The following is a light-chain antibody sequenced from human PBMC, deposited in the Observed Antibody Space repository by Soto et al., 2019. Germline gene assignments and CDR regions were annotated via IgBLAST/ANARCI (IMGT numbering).Light chain of an antibody. CDR1: QSVSNW. CDR2: DVS. Sequence: DIQMTQSPSTLSAYVGERVTITCRASQSVSNWLAWYQQKPGKAPKLLIYDVSSLESGVPSRFSGSGSGTEFILTISSLQPDDFATYYCQQYDSYSWTFDQGTKV. J-gene: IGKJ1*01. CDR3: QQYDSYSWT. V-gene: IGKV1-5*01.